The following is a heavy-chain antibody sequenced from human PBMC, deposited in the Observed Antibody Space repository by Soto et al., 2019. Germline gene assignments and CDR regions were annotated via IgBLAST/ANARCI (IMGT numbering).Heavy chain of an antibody. CDR3: TRDASRDSSARGWFDP. D-gene: IGHD6-13*01. CDR1: GFTFRSFT. J-gene: IGHJ5*02. CDR2: ISSNSAYI. Sequence: AGSLRPSCAASGFTFRSFTMNWVRQAPGQGLEWVSTISSNSAYIYYTDALRGRFTISRDNAKNSLHLQMNSLRAEETAVYYCTRDASRDSSARGWFDPWGPGTLVTVSS. V-gene: IGHV3-21*01.